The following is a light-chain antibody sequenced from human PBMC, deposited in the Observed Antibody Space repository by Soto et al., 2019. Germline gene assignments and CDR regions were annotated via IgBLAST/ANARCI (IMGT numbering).Light chain of an antibody. Sequence: QLVLTQPPSASGTPGQRVTISCSGTTSNIGSNTVSWYQHLPGTAPKLLIYSNDQRPSGVPDRFSGSKSGTSASLAISGLQSEDEADYYCSSFSSITREVFGGGTKLTVL. CDR3: SSFSSITREV. CDR2: SND. V-gene: IGLV1-44*01. CDR1: TSNIGSNT. J-gene: IGLJ2*01.